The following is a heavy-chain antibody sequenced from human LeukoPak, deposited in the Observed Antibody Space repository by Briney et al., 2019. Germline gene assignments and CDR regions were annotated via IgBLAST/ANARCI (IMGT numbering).Heavy chain of an antibody. CDR2: FYPEDGET. V-gene: IGHV1-24*01. D-gene: IGHD3-16*01. Sequence: ASVTVSCKVSGYTLTELSMHWVRQAPGKGLEWMGGFYPEDGETIYAQKFQGRVTMTEDTSTDKAYMELSSLRSEATALYYCAPDNGGGGMPLGYWGQGTLVTVSS. CDR3: APDNGGGGMPLGY. CDR1: GYTLTELS. J-gene: IGHJ4*02.